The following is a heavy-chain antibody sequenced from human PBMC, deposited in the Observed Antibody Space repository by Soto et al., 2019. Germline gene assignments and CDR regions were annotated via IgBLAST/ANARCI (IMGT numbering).Heavy chain of an antibody. CDR1: GYTFTDYW. CDR2: IYPGYSDT. CDR3: ARHISNFRYYSYAMDV. J-gene: IGHJ6*02. Sequence: GESLKISWKGSGYTFTDYWIGWVRQLPGKGLEWMGIIYPGYSDTRYSPSFQGHVTITVDKSTSTAYLQWNTLKASDTGMHYRARHISNFRYYSYAMDVWGQGTTVTVSS. D-gene: IGHD4-4*01. V-gene: IGHV5-51*01.